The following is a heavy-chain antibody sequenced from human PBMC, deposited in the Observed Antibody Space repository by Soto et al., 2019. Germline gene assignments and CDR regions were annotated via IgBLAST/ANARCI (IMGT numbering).Heavy chain of an antibody. V-gene: IGHV1-69*12. J-gene: IGHJ4*02. CDR1: GTTFSNFA. Sequence: QVRLVQSGAEVKKTESSVKVSCEASGTTFSNFAIGWVRQAPGQGLEWTGGIILPFGTPNYAQKFQGRVTISADESMTTVYMELRGLRSGDTAVYYCVRGPDYEGYFDYWGQGTLVTVSS. CDR3: VRGPDYEGYFDY. CDR2: IILPFGTP. D-gene: IGHD3-22*01.